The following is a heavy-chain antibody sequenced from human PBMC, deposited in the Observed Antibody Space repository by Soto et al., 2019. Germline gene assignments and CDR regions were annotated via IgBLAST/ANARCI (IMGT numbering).Heavy chain of an antibody. D-gene: IGHD3-10*01. J-gene: IGHJ6*02. Sequence: ATLSLTCTVSGGSFRGYYWGGVRQPPGKGLEWIGEINHSGSSNYHPSLKSRVTISVATSKNQFSLTVNSVTPADTAVYYCARGEITLLGGMDVWGQGTTVTVSS. CDR1: GGSFRGYY. CDR2: INHSGSS. V-gene: IGHV4-34*01. CDR3: ARGEITLLGGMDV.